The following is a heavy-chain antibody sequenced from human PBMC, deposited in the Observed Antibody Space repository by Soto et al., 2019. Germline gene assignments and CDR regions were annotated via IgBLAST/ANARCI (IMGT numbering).Heavy chain of an antibody. V-gene: IGHV3-13*01. CDR1: GFTFSSYD. CDR3: ARDGLHCSGGSCYRLDAFDL. J-gene: IGHJ3*01. D-gene: IGHD2-15*01. Sequence: GGSLRLSCAASGFTFSSYDMHWVRQATGKGLEWVSAIGTAGDTYYPGSVKGRFTISRENAKNSLYLQMNSLRAGDTAVYYCARDGLHCSGGSCYRLDAFDLWGQGTLVTVS. CDR2: IGTAGDT.